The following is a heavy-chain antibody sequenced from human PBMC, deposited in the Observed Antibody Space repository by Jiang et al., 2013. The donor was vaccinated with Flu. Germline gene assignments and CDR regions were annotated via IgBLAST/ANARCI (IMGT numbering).Heavy chain of an antibody. V-gene: IGHV1-46*01. CDR2: INPYGDGT. Sequence: KKPGASVKIACKASGYIFSDYAIHWVRQAPGQRLEWMGIINPYGDGTTYAQKFQGRVTMTRDTSTSTVYMEISSLRSEDTAMYHCARDSSRDYYGSGTYDFWGQGTLVTVSS. D-gene: IGHD3-10*01. CDR3: ARDSSRDYYGSGTYDF. J-gene: IGHJ4*02. CDR1: GYIFSDYA.